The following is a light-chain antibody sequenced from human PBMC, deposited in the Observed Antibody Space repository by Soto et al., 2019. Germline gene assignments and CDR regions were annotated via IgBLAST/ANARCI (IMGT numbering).Light chain of an antibody. J-gene: IGLJ1*01. V-gene: IGLV2-8*01. Sequence: QSVLTQPPSVSAAPGQKVTISCSGSSSNIGNNFVSWYQQHPGKAPKLMIYEVTIRPSGVSDRFSGSKSGNTASLTVSGLQAEDEADYYCSSYTGGNPSYVFGTGTKVTVL. CDR3: SSYTGGNPSYV. CDR2: EVT. CDR1: SSNIGNNF.